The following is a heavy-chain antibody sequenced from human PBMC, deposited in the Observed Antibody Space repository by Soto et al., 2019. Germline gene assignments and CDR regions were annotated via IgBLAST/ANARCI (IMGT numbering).Heavy chain of an antibody. CDR1: GFTFSSYG. Sequence: VQLVESGGGVVQPGRSLRLSCAASGFTFSSYGMHWVRQAPGKGLEWVAVIWYDGSNKYYADSVKGRFTISRDNSKNTLNMHMNRLRAEDTAVYSCAREGVLRYFEWYSYYYYYYMDVWGKGTTVTVSS. CDR3: AREGVLRYFEWYSYYYYYYMDV. V-gene: IGHV3-33*01. D-gene: IGHD3-3*01. CDR2: IWYDGSNK. J-gene: IGHJ6*03.